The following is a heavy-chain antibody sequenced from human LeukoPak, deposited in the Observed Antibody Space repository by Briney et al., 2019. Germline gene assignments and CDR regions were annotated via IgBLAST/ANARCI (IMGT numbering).Heavy chain of an antibody. CDR3: ARTRGYYDSSGYPYDAFDI. D-gene: IGHD3-22*01. CDR2: IYYSGST. V-gene: IGHV4-59*01. Sequence: SETLSLTCTVSGGSISSYYWSWIRQPPGKGLEWIGYIYYSGSTNYNPSLTSRVTISVDTSKNQFSLKLSSVTAADTAVYYCARTRGYYDSSGYPYDAFDIWGQGTMVTVSS. CDR1: GGSISSYY. J-gene: IGHJ3*02.